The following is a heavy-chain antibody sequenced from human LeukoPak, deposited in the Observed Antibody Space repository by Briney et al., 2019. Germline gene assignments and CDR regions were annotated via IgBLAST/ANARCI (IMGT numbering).Heavy chain of an antibody. J-gene: IGHJ4*02. CDR3: VRGPPNWGFDF. CDR2: MSPNSGDT. Sequence: ASVKVSFKASGYTFTIYDINWVRHATGQGLEWMGWMSPNSGDTGYAQKFQGRVTMTRDTSISTAFMELTSLKPEDTAVYYCVRGPPNWGFDFWGQGALVTVSS. CDR1: GYTFTIYD. D-gene: IGHD7-27*01. V-gene: IGHV1-8*01.